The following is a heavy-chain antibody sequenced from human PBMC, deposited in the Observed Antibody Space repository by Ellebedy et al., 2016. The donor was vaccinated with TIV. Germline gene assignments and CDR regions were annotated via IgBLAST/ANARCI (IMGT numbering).Heavy chain of an antibody. J-gene: IGHJ4*02. CDR3: ARDGDDSSGYGPYY. CDR2: IIPMLGTS. CDR1: GGTFSGYV. V-gene: IGHV1-69*06. D-gene: IGHD3-22*01. Sequence: SVKVSXKPSGGTFSGYVVNWVRQGPGQGLEWMGGIIPMLGTSKYSQKFQDRVTITADRSTNTAYMELRSLRSEDTAVYYCARDGDDSSGYGPYYWGQGTLVTVSS.